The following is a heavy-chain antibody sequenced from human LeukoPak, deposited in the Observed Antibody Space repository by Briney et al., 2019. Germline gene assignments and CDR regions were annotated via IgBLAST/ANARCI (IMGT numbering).Heavy chain of an antibody. CDR1: GFTFSSYS. V-gene: IGHV3-21*04. D-gene: IGHD3-22*01. J-gene: IGHJ4*02. CDR2: ISSSSSYI. CDR3: AKALSNRITMIVVSG. Sequence: GGSLRLSCAASGFTFSSYSMNWVRQAPGKGLEWVSSISSSSSYIYYADSVKGRFTISRDNSKNTLYLQMNSLRAEDTAVYYCAKALSNRITMIVVSGWGQGTLVTVPS.